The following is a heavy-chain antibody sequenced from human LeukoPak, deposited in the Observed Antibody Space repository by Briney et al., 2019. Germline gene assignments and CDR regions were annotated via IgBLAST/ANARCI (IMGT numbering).Heavy chain of an antibody. Sequence: GDSLQISCQGSGSSFSTYWIGWVRQLPGKGLEWMGIIYPSDSDIRYSPSFQGQVIISADKSISTAYLVWSRLKASDTAMYYCARLYSSTMVGGVTSPLDIWGQGTMVTVSS. J-gene: IGHJ3*02. CDR3: ARLYSSTMVGGVTSPLDI. CDR1: GSSFSTYW. CDR2: IYPSDSDI. V-gene: IGHV5-51*01. D-gene: IGHD3-10*01.